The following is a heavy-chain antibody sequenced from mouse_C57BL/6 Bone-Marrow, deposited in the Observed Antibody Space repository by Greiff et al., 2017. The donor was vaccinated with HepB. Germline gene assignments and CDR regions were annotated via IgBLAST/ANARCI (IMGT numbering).Heavy chain of an antibody. CDR2: INPNYGTT. CDR3: AWPYYYGLLGYFDV. D-gene: IGHD1-1*01. V-gene: IGHV1-39*01. CDR1: GYSFTDYN. Sequence: EVKLMESGPELVKPGASVKISCKASGYSFTDYNMNWVKQSNGKSLEWIGVINPNYGTTSYNQKFKGKATLTVDQSSSTAYMQLNSLTSEDSAVYYCAWPYYYGLLGYFDVWGTGTTVTVSS. J-gene: IGHJ1*03.